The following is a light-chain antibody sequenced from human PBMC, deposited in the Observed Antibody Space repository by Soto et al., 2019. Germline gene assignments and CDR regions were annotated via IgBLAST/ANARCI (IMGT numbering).Light chain of an antibody. CDR3: QKYNSFWT. J-gene: IGKJ1*01. CDR2: DAS. Sequence: DIQMTQSPSSLSASVGDRVTISCRASQTISNLLAWYQQKPGKAPKLLIYDASSLESGVPSRFSGSGSGTEFTLTISSLQPEDFATYYCQKYNSFWTFGQGTKVDIK. V-gene: IGKV1-5*01. CDR1: QTISNL.